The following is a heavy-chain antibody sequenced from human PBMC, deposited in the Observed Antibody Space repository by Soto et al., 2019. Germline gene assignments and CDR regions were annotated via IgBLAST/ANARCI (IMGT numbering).Heavy chain of an antibody. CDR2: MNPNSGNT. D-gene: IGHD1-26*01. Sequence: QVQLVQSGAEVKKPGASVKVSCKASGYTFTSYDINWVRQATGQGLEWMGWMNPNSGNTGYAQKFQGKVTMTRNTSISTAYMELSSLRSEVTAVYYCWSLSGIYDAFDSWGQGKMVTFSS. V-gene: IGHV1-8*01. J-gene: IGHJ3*02. CDR1: GYTFTSYD. CDR3: WSLSGIYDAFDS.